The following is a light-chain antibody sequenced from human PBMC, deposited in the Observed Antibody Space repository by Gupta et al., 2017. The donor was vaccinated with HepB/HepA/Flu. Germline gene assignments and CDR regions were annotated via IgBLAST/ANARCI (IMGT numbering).Light chain of an antibody. J-gene: IGKJ1*01. Sequence: AIQMTQSPSSLSASIGDRVIITCRASQGIRNDLGWYQQKPGKAPKLLIYAASSLQSGVPSRFSGSGSGTDFTLTISSLQPEDFATYYCLQDYNYPWTFGQGTKVEI. CDR2: AAS. CDR1: QGIRND. CDR3: LQDYNYPWT. V-gene: IGKV1-6*01.